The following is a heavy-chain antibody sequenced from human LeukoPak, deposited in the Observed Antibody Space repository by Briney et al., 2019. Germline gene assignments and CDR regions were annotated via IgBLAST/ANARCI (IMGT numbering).Heavy chain of an antibody. CDR3: ARDWETDY. D-gene: IGHD1-26*01. J-gene: IGHJ4*02. CDR2: IRYDGTKI. Sequence: GGSLRLSCAASEFTFSHYGMHWVRQAPGKGPEWVAFIRYDGTKIYYADSVKGLFTISRDNSKNTLYLQMNSLRTGDTAVYYCARDWETDYWGQGALVTVSS. CDR1: EFTFSHYG. V-gene: IGHV3-30*02.